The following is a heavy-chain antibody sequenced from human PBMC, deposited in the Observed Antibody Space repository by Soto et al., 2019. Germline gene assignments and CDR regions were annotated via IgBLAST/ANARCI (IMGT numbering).Heavy chain of an antibody. CDR3: ARVGRYGWDFDH. J-gene: IGHJ4*02. Sequence: SETLSLTCTVSGGSISGFYWSWIRQSAGKGLEWIGRIVTNESTRYNPSLESRVTMSLDTSQNQFSLKLRSVTAADTAVYFCARVGRYGWDFDHWGQGTLVTVSS. D-gene: IGHD5-18*01. V-gene: IGHV4-4*07. CDR1: GGSISGFY. CDR2: IVTNEST.